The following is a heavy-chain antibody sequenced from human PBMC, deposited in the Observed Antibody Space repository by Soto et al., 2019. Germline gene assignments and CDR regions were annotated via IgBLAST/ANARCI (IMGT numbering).Heavy chain of an antibody. CDR2: IYHSGST. J-gene: IGHJ3*02. V-gene: IGHV4-30-2*01. Sequence: QLQLQESGSGLVTPSQTLSLTCAVSGGSISSGGYSWNWIRQPPGKGLEWIGNIYHSGSTYYNASLKSRVIISVDRSKNQFSLKLSSVTAADTAVYYCGRGDYANAFDIWGQGTMVTVSS. CDR1: GGSISSGGYS. CDR3: GRGDYANAFDI. D-gene: IGHD4-17*01.